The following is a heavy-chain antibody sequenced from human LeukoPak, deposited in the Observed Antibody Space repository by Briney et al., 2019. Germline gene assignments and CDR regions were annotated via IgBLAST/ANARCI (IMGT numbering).Heavy chain of an antibody. Sequence: GGSLRLSCAASGFTFSSYAMSWVRQAPGKGLEWVSAISGSGGSTYYADSVKGRFTISRDNSKNTLYLQMNSLRAEDTAVYYCARDSYSSSSGDAGYYMDVWGKGTTVTISS. CDR3: ARDSYSSSSGDAGYYMDV. V-gene: IGHV3-23*01. D-gene: IGHD6-6*01. CDR1: GFTFSSYA. CDR2: ISGSGGST. J-gene: IGHJ6*03.